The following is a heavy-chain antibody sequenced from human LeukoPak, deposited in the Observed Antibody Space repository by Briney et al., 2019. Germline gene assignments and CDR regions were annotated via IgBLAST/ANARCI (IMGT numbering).Heavy chain of an antibody. CDR2: IWYDGSNK. D-gene: IGHD2-15*01. CDR1: GFTFSSYG. Sequence: GGSLRLSCAASGFTFSSYGMHWVRQAPGKGLEWVAVIWYDGSNKYYADSVKGRFTISRDNSKNTLYLQMNSLRAEDTAVYYCARDSGYCSGGSCYSDASDIWGQRDNGHRLF. J-gene: IGHJ3*02. CDR3: ARDSGYCSGGSCYSDASDI. V-gene: IGHV3-33*01.